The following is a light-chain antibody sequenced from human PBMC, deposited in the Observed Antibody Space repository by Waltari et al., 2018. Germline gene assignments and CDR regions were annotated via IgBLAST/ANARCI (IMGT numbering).Light chain of an antibody. V-gene: IGLV2-14*01. Sequence: QSALTQPASVSGSPGQSITISCPGTNNDVAASKFVSWYQQPPGRAPQLMIYEVTERPSGISYRFSGSKSANTASLTISGLLPEDEAIYYCCSFTATHTLLFGGGTTVTVL. CDR2: EVT. J-gene: IGLJ2*01. CDR1: NNDVAASKF. CDR3: CSFTATHTLL.